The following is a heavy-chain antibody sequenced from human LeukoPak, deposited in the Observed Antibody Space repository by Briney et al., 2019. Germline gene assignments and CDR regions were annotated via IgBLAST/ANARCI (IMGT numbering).Heavy chain of an antibody. CDR3: ATLPIVGATIDY. D-gene: IGHD1-26*01. CDR1: GGSFSGYY. J-gene: IGHJ4*02. Sequence: SETLSLTCAVYGGSFSGYYWSWIRQPPGKGLEWIGEINHSGSTNYNPSLKSRVTISVDTSKNQFSLKLSSVTAADTAVYYCATLPIVGATIDYWGQGTLVTVSS. CDR2: INHSGST. V-gene: IGHV4-34*01.